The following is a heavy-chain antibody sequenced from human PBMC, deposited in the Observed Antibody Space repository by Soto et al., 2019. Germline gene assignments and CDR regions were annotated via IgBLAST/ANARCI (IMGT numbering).Heavy chain of an antibody. CDR3: ARDGVGHTSFFGYFES. CDR2: IRYGGRNI. CDR1: GFTFSGLG. D-gene: IGHD1-26*01. V-gene: IGHV3-33*01. Sequence: QVQLVESGGGVVQPGRSLRLSCAASGFTFSGLGMHWFRQAPGKGLEWVAVIRYGGRNIYYADAVKGRITISRDNSKETLYLQMHSLMDDDTAVYYCARDGVGHTSFFGYFESWGQGSLVTVAS. J-gene: IGHJ4*02.